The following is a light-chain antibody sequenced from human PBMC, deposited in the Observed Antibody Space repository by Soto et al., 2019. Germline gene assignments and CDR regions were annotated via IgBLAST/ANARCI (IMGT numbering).Light chain of an antibody. Sequence: EIVLTQSPGTLSLSPGERATLSCRASQIISSSFLAWYQQKPGQAPRLLIYGASTRATGIPDRFSGGGSGTDFTLTIGRLEPEDVAVYYCQQYGSSPRGAFGQGTKVEI. V-gene: IGKV3-20*01. CDR3: QQYGSSPRGA. CDR2: GAS. J-gene: IGKJ1*01. CDR1: QIISSSF.